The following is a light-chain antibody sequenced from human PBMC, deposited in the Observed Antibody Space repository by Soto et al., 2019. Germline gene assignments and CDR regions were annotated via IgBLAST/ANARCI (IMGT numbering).Light chain of an antibody. Sequence: VLTQSPASLSLPPVQRATLSCRSSQSIHTSLAWYQQKPGQPPRLVVYDSTLRANGVPDRFGGSRSGTEFTLTINNLEPEDFAVYYCQQRNVWPPINFGQGTRLEIK. CDR3: QQRNVWPPIN. CDR2: DST. J-gene: IGKJ5*01. V-gene: IGKV3-11*01. CDR1: QSIHTS.